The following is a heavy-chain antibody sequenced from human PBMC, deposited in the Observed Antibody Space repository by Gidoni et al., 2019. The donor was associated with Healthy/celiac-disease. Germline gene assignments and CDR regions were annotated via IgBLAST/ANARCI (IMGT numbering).Heavy chain of an antibody. CDR2: FDPEDGET. J-gene: IGHJ4*02. Sequence: QVQLVQSGAEVKKPGASVKVSCKVSGYTLPELSMHWVRQAPGKGLEWMGGFDPEDGETIYAQKFQGRVTMTEDTSTDTAYMELSSLRSEDTAVYYCATRSSHYYDSSGYYRFDYWGQGTLVTVSS. CDR3: ATRSSHYYDSSGYYRFDY. CDR1: GYTLPELS. D-gene: IGHD3-22*01. V-gene: IGHV1-24*01.